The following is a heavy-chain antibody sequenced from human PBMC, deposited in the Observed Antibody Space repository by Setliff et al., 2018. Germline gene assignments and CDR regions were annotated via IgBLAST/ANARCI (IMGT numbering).Heavy chain of an antibody. Sequence: ASVKVSCKASGYTFTSYDINWVRQATGQGLEWMGWMNPNSGNTGYAQKFQGRVTMTRNTSISTAYMELSSLRSEDMAVYYCARECYSSSWYGDYYYYYGMDVWGQGTTVTVSS. J-gene: IGHJ6*02. CDR1: GYTFTSYD. V-gene: IGHV1-8*02. CDR3: ARECYSSSWYGDYYYYYGMDV. D-gene: IGHD6-13*01. CDR2: MNPNSGNT.